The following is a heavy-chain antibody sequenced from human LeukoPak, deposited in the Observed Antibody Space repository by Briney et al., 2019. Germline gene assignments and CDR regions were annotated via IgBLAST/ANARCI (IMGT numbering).Heavy chain of an antibody. V-gene: IGHV4-59*01. CDR1: GGFISSYY. CDR2: IYYSGST. Sequence: KPPETMSLTCTVSGGFISSYYRSWNRQAPSKGLEWIGHIYYSGSTNYNPSLKSRVTISIDTSKNQFSLRLSSVTAADTAVYYCAREGYYYGMDVWGQGTTVTVSS. J-gene: IGHJ6*02. CDR3: AREGYYYGMDV.